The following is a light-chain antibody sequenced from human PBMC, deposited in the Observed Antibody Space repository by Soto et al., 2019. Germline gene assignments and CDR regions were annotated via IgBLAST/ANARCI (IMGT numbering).Light chain of an antibody. J-gene: IGLJ1*01. CDR3: SSYTRTATRYV. Sequence: QSLLTQPASVSGSPGQSITISCSGTSNDVGAYNFVSWYQQHPGRAPKLILYDVTSRPSNVSNRFSGSKSGNTASLSISGLRPEDEADYFCSSYTRTATRYVFGSGTKVTVL. CDR1: SNDVGAYNF. V-gene: IGLV2-14*03. CDR2: DVT.